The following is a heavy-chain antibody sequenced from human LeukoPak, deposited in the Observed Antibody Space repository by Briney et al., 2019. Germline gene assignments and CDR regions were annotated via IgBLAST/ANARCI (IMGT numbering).Heavy chain of an antibody. CDR2: IYYSGST. V-gene: IGHV4-59*05. D-gene: IGHD3-3*01. CDR3: ASHFPYDFWSGYSQEAFDI. CDR1: GGSISSYY. J-gene: IGHJ3*02. Sequence: PSETLSLTCTVSGGSISSYYWSWIRQPPGKGLEWIGSIYYSGSTYYNPSLKSRVTISVDTSKNQFSLKLSSVTAADTAVYYCASHFPYDFWSGYSQEAFDIWGQGTMVTVSS.